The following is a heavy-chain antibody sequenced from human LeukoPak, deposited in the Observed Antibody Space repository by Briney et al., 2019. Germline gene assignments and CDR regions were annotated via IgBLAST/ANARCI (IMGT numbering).Heavy chain of an antibody. J-gene: IGHJ6*02. D-gene: IGHD3-3*01. Sequence: PGASLRLSCAASGFTFSTYAMSLGRQAPGKGLEWVSTVSGSGSSTYYADSVKGRFTISRDNSKNTLYLQMHSLRAEDTAIYYCAKDRNAIFGDVWGQGTTVTVSS. CDR1: GFTFSTYA. CDR3: AKDRNAIFGDV. CDR2: VSGSGSST. V-gene: IGHV3-23*01.